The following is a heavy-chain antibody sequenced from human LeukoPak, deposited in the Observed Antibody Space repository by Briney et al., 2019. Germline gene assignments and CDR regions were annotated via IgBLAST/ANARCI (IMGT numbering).Heavy chain of an antibody. CDR1: GGSLTSYY. J-gene: IGHJ5*02. CDR2: IYYSGST. D-gene: IGHD3-10*01. Sequence: SETLSLTCTVSGGSLTSYYWSWIRQPPGKGLEWIGYIYYSGSTNYNLSLKSRVTISVDTSENQFSLKLTSVTAADTAVYYCARGGRGRNWFDPWGQGTLVTVSS. CDR3: ARGGRGRNWFDP. V-gene: IGHV4-59*01.